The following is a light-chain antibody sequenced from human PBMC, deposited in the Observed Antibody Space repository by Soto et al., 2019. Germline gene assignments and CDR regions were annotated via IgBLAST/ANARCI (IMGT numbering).Light chain of an antibody. CDR2: DNN. V-gene: IGLV1-51*01. CDR1: RSNIGNND. CDR3: GTWDSSLSVGV. J-gene: IGLJ2*01. Sequence: QSVLTQPPSVSAAPGQKVTFSCSGSRSNIGNNDVAWYQQLPGTAPKLLIFDNNRRPSGIPDRFSGSKSGTSATLIITGLQTGDEADYYCGTWDSSLSVGVFGGGTKLTVL.